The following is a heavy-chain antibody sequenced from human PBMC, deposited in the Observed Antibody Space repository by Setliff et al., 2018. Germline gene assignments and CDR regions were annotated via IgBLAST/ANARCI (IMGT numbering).Heavy chain of an antibody. CDR2: IYHSGST. CDR1: GGSISSSGYY. Sequence: SETLSLTCTVSGGSISSSGYYWGWIRQPPGKGLEWIGSIYHSGSTYYNPSLKSRVTISVDTSKNQFSLKLSSVTAADTAVYYCARSVVVMAYDAFDIWGQGTMVTVSS. D-gene: IGHD2-21*01. J-gene: IGHJ3*02. V-gene: IGHV4-39*01. CDR3: ARSVVVMAYDAFDI.